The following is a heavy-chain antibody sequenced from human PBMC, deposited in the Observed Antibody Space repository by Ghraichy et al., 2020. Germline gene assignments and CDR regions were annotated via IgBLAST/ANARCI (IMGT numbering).Heavy chain of an antibody. CDR3: AKGRGGGGTSGYFDY. V-gene: IGHV3-23*01. CDR2: ISGNGGTT. D-gene: IGHD4-23*01. J-gene: IGHJ4*02. CDR1: GFTFTGYT. Sequence: LSLTCAASGFTFTGYTMSWVRQAPGKGLEWVSYISGNGGTTYYADSVKGRFTISRDNSKNTLSLQMNSLTAEDTAVYYCAKGRGGGGTSGYFDYWGQGTLVTVSS.